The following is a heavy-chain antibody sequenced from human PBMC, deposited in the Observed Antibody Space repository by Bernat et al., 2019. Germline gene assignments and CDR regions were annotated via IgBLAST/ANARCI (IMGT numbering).Heavy chain of an antibody. Sequence: QVQLVQSGAEVKKPGASVKVSCKASGYTFTSYDINWVRQATGQGLEWMGWMNPNSGNTGYAQKFKGRVTMTRNTTISTAYMKRSSLGSEDTAGYYWARGRVSVRPPKYSSSWYGLVYWGQGTLVTVSS. V-gene: IGHV1-8*01. CDR1: GYTFTSYD. J-gene: IGHJ4*02. D-gene: IGHD6-13*01. CDR3: ARGRVSVRPPKYSSSWYGLVY. CDR2: MNPNSGNT.